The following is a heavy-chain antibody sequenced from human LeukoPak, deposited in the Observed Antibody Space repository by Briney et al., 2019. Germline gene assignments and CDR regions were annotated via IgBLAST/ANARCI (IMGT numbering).Heavy chain of an antibody. Sequence: GASVKVSCKASGYTFTSYYMHWVRQAPGQGLEWMGIINPSGGSTSYAQKFQGRVTMTRDMSTSTVYMELSSLRSEDTAVYYCARDRNIVGAVGWFDPWGQGTLVTVSS. J-gene: IGHJ5*02. D-gene: IGHD1-26*01. CDR3: ARDRNIVGAVGWFDP. V-gene: IGHV1-46*01. CDR2: INPSGGST. CDR1: GYTFTSYY.